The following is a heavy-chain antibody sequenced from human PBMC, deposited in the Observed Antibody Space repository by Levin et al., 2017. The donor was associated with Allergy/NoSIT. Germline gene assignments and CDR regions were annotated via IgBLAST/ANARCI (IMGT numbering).Heavy chain of an antibody. D-gene: IGHD5/OR15-5a*01. J-gene: IGHJ6*02. CDR3: ARNRIIVSGGNDYYYGMDV. V-gene: IGHV4-61*01. CDR2: INYRGLT. Sequence: SETLSLTCSVSGGSVSSGTYYWSWIRRPPGTGLEWIGYINYRGLTKYNPSLKSRVTISVDTSKNEFSLKVTSVTAADTAVYYCARNRIIVSGGNDYYYGMDVWGQGTTVTVSS. CDR1: GGSVSSGTYY.